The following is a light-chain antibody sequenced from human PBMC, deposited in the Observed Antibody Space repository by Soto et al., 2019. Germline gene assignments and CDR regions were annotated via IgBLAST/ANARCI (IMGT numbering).Light chain of an antibody. CDR2: GAS. Sequence: IQMTQSPSYLSASVGDRVTITCQANQDITHYLNWYQQIPGKAPKLLIYGASNLVTGVPSRFSGRGSGTAFTFTISSLQPEDIATYYCQHYHNLPLTFGGGTKVEIK. CDR1: QDITHY. CDR3: QHYHNLPLT. V-gene: IGKV1-33*01. J-gene: IGKJ4*01.